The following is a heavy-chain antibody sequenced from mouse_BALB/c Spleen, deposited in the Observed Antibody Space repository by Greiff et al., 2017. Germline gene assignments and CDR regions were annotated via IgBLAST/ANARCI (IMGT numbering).Heavy chain of an antibody. CDR1: GFTFSSYG. CDR3: ARPSYGSHFAY. Sequence: EVKVVESGGGLVQPGGSLKLSCAASGFTFSSYGMSWVRQTPDKRLELVATINSNGGSTYYPDSVKGRFTISRDNAKNTLYLQMSSLKSEDTAMYYCARPSYGSHFAYWGQGTLVTVSA. V-gene: IGHV5-6-3*01. D-gene: IGHD1-1*01. CDR2: INSNGGST. J-gene: IGHJ3*01.